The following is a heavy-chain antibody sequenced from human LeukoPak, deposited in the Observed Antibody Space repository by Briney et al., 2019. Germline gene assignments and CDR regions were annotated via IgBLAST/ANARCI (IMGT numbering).Heavy chain of an antibody. Sequence: SVKASCKASGGTFSSYAISWVRQAPGQGLEWMGGIIPIFGTANYAQKFQGRVTITADKSTSTAYMELSSLRSEDTAVYYCARGYSGYATQYNWFDPWGQGTLVTVSS. CDR3: ARGYSGYATQYNWFDP. D-gene: IGHD5-12*01. J-gene: IGHJ5*02. CDR1: GGTFSSYA. V-gene: IGHV1-69*06. CDR2: IIPIFGTA.